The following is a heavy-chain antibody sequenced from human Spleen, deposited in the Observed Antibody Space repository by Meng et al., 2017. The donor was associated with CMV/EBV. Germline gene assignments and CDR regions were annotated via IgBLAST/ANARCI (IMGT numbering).Heavy chain of an antibody. J-gene: IGHJ6*02. V-gene: IGHV3-30*19. CDR1: FD. CDR2: ISYDGTFK. D-gene: IGHD6-6*01. Sequence: FDFHWVRHAPRKGLAWVSVISYDGTFKHYADSVKGRFTIARDTSKNTLYLQLNSLRAEDSAVYYCAREGGWGISARLNEYHYGMDVWGQGTAVTVSS. CDR3: AREGGWGISARLNEYHYGMDV.